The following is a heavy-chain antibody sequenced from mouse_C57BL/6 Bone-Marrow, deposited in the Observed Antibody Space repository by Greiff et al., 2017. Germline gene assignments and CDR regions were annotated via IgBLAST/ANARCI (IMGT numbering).Heavy chain of an antibody. D-gene: IGHD2-1*01. CDR1: GFTFSSYG. CDR2: ISSGGSYT. J-gene: IGHJ2*01. V-gene: IGHV5-6*02. CDR3: ARHLYYGSYP. Sequence: DVKLVESGGDLVKPGGSLKLSCAASGFTFSSYGMSWVRQTPDKRLEWVATISSGGSYTYYPDSVKGRFTISRDNAKNTLYLQMSSLKSEDTARYECARHLYYGSYPWGQGTTLTVSS.